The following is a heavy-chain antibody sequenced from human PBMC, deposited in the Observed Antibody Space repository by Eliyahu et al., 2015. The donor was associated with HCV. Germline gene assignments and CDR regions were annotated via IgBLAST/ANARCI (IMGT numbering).Heavy chain of an antibody. CDR2: IYSGGST. CDR1: GFTVSSNY. Sequence: EVQLVESGGGLVQPGGSLRLSCAASGFTVSSNYXSWVRQAPGKGLEWVSVIYSGGSTYYADSVKGRFTISRDNSKNTLYLQMNSLRAEDTAVYYCARDSYYYDSSGYRAFDYWGQGTLVTVSS. J-gene: IGHJ4*02. CDR3: ARDSYYYDSSGYRAFDY. D-gene: IGHD3-22*01. V-gene: IGHV3-66*01.